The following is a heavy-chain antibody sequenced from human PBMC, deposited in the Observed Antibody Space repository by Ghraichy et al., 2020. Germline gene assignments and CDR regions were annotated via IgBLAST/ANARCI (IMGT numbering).Heavy chain of an antibody. CDR3: AKVQYSSSWSFDF. CDR1: GFTFSSYA. D-gene: IGHD2-2*01. Sequence: GGSLRLSCAASGFTFSSYAMSWVRQAPGKGLEWVSTISGSDTYYADSVKDRFTISRDNSKNTLYLQMNSLRVEDTAVYHCAKVQYSSSWSFDFWGQGTLVTVSS. J-gene: IGHJ4*02. V-gene: IGHV3-23*01. CDR2: ISGSDT.